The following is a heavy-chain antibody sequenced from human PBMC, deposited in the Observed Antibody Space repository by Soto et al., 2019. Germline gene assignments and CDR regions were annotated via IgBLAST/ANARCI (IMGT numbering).Heavy chain of an antibody. CDR2: ISGSGGST. CDR1: GFTFSSYA. V-gene: IGHV3-23*01. D-gene: IGHD6-13*01. CDR3: AKEGIAAAGTLNSPFDY. J-gene: IGHJ4*02. Sequence: GGSLRLSCAASGFTFSSYAMSWVRQAPGKGLEWVSAISGSGGSTYYADSVKGRFTISRDNSKNTLYLQMNSLRAEDTAVYYCAKEGIAAAGTLNSPFDYWGQGTLVTVSS.